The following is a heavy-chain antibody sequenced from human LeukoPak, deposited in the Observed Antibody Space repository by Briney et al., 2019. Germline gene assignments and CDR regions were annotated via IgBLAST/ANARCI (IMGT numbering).Heavy chain of an antibody. V-gene: IGHV5-51*01. CDR1: GYSFTNYW. CDR2: VYPSDSDT. CDR3: ARHRSDSSSSPIDF. Sequence: RGESLKIPCKGSGYSFTNYWIGWVRQMPGKGLEWLAIVYPSDSDTRYCPSSQGQVTVSADKSISTVYLQWSSLKASDTAMYYCARHRSDSSSSPIDFWGQGTLVTVSS. J-gene: IGHJ4*02. D-gene: IGHD6-6*01.